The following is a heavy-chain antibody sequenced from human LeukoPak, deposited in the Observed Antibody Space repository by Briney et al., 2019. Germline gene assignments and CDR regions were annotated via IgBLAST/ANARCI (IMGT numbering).Heavy chain of an antibody. J-gene: IGHJ5*02. CDR2: IKSKTDGGTT. CDR1: GFTFSNAW. V-gene: IGHV3-15*01. CDR3: TTDGSIAATGTWWFDP. Sequence: PGGSLRLSCAASGFTFSNAWMSWARQAPGKGLEWVGRIKSKTDGGTTDYAAPVKGRFTISRDDSKNTLYLQMNSLKTEDTAVYYCTTDGSIAATGTWWFDPWGQGTLVTVSS. D-gene: IGHD6-13*01.